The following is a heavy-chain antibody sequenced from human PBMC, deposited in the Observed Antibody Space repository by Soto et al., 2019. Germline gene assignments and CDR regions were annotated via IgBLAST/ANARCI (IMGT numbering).Heavy chain of an antibody. CDR1: GFAFSTSS. Sequence: EMQLVESGGGLIQPGGSLRLSCAASGFAFSTSSMNWVRQAPGKGLEWVSYMRPNSDPIYYAGSVQGRFTISRDNARNLLYLQMNNLRDEDTAVYYCATDRDYALNNWGQGVLVTVSS. D-gene: IGHD4-17*01. J-gene: IGHJ4*02. CDR2: MRPNSDPI. CDR3: ATDRDYALNN. V-gene: IGHV3-48*02.